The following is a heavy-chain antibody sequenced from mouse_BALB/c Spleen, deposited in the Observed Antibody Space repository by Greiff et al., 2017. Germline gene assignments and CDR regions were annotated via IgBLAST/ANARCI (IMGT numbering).Heavy chain of an antibody. CDR2: INPSTGYT. D-gene: IGHD2-3*01. CDR3: ARLGDGYYYAMDY. V-gene: IGHV1-7*01. Sequence: QVQLQQSGAELAKPGASVKMSCKASGYTFTSYWMHWVKQRPGQGLEWIGYINPSTGYTEYNQKFKDKATLTADKSSSTAYMQLSSLTSEDSAVYYCARLGDGYYYAMDYWGQGTSVTVSS. J-gene: IGHJ4*01. CDR1: GYTFTSYW.